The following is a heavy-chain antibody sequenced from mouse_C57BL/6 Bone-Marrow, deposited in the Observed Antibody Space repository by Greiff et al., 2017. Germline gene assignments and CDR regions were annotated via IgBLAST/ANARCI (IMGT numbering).Heavy chain of an antibody. CDR2: INPSNGGT. Sequence: QVQLQQPGPELVKPGASVKLSCKASGYTFTSYWMHWVKQRPGQGLEWIGNINPSNGGTNYNEKFKSKATLTVDKSSSTAYMQLSSLTSEDSAVYYWARYDGYYPAWFAYWGQGTLVTVSA. CDR3: ARYDGYYPAWFAY. V-gene: IGHV1-53*01. CDR1: GYTFTSYW. J-gene: IGHJ3*01. D-gene: IGHD2-3*01.